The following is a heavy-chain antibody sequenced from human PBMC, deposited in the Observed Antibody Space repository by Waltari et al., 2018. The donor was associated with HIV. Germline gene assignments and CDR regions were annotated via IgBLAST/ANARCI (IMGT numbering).Heavy chain of an antibody. CDR3: ARDVIFGVVRGAFDI. D-gene: IGHD3-3*01. V-gene: IGHV4-39*07. CDR2: IYYSGST. CDR1: GGSLSSSRYY. Sequence: QLQLQESGTGLVKPSETLSLTCTVSGGSLSSSRYYWGWIRRPPGKGLEWIGSIYYSGSTYYNPSLKSRVTISVDTSKNQFSLKLSSVTAADTAVYYCARDVIFGVVRGAFDIWGQGTMVTVSS. J-gene: IGHJ3*02.